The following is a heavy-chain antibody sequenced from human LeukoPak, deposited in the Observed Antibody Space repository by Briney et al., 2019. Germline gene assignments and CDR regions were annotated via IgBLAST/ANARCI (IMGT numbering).Heavy chain of an antibody. Sequence: GGSLRLSCAASGFTFDDFAMRWVRQAPGKGLEWVSLISGDGGSTYYADSVKGRFTISRDNSKSSLYLQMNSLRTEDTALYYCARDRYCSYTTCHGWFDPWGQGTLVTVSS. CDR3: ARDRYCSYTTCHGWFDP. V-gene: IGHV3-43*02. D-gene: IGHD2-2*01. CDR2: ISGDGGST. CDR1: GFTFDDFA. J-gene: IGHJ5*02.